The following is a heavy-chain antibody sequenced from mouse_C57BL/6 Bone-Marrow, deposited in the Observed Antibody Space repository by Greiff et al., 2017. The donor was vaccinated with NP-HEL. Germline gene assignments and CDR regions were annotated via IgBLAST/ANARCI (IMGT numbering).Heavy chain of an antibody. Sequence: EVQVVESGGGLVQPGGSLSLSCAASGFTFTDYYMSWVRQPPGKALEWLGFIRNKANGYTTEYSASVKGRFTISRDNAQSILYLKMNALRAKNSATYYGARSLHYCGSSLFAYWGQGTLVTVSA. D-gene: IGHD1-1*01. CDR1: GFTFTDYY. CDR2: IRNKANGYTT. V-gene: IGHV7-3*01. CDR3: ARSLHYCGSSLFAY. J-gene: IGHJ3*01.